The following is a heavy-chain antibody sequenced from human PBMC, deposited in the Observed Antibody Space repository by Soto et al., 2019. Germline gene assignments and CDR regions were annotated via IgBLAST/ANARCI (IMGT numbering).Heavy chain of an antibody. CDR2: ISYDGSNK. J-gene: IGHJ4*02. D-gene: IGHD6-6*01. CDR3: ARIKYSSSSIDY. V-gene: IGHV3-30-3*01. CDR1: GFTFSSYA. Sequence: QVQLVESGGGVVQPGRSLRLSCAASGFTFSSYAMHWVRQAPGKGLEWVAAISYDGSNKYYADSVKGRFTISRDNSKNTLYLQMNSLRAEDTAVYYCARIKYSSSSIDYWGQGTLVTVSS.